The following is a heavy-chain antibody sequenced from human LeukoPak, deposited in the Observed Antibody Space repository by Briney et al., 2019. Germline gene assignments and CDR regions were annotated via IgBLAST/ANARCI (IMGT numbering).Heavy chain of an antibody. D-gene: IGHD3-10*01. CDR3: ARPHYYGSGSYYNARGYYFDY. CDR2: IKQDGSEK. J-gene: IGHJ4*02. Sequence: GVSLRLSCAASGFTFSSYWMSWVRQAPGKGLEWVANIKQDGSEKYYVDSVKGRFTISRDNAKNSLYLQMNSLRAEDTAVYYCARPHYYGSGSYYNARGYYFDYWGQGTLVTVSS. CDR1: GFTFSSYW. V-gene: IGHV3-7*01.